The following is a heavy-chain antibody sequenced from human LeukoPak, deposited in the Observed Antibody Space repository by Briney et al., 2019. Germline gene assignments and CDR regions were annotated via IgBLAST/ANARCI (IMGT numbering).Heavy chain of an antibody. D-gene: IGHD5-18*01. J-gene: IGHJ5*02. CDR3: ARYDTAMVTGWFDP. CDR1: GGTFSSYA. Sequence: SVKVSCKASGGTFSSYAISWVRQAPGQELEWMGRIIPILGIANYAQKFQGRVTITADKSTSTAYMELSSLRSEDTAVYYCARYDTAMVTGWFDPWGQGTLVTVSS. CDR2: IIPILGIA. V-gene: IGHV1-69*04.